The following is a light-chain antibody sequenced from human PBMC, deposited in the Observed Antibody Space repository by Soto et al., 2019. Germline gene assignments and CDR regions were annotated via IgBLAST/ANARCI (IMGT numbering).Light chain of an antibody. CDR3: CSYAGTYTLV. J-gene: IGLJ3*02. Sequence: QSALTQPRSVSGSPGQSVTISCTGSSSDVGGYDFVSWYHQHPGKAPKLMISDVSERPSGVPDRFSGSKSANTASLTISGLQAEDEADYYCCSYAGTYTLVFGGGTKLTVL. V-gene: IGLV2-11*01. CDR1: SSDVGGYDF. CDR2: DVS.